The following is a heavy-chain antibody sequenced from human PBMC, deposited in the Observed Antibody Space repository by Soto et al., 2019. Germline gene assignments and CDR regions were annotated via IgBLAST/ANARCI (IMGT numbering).Heavy chain of an antibody. D-gene: IGHD3-22*01. CDR3: AADLSYDRSGYELDY. CDR1: GFTFSSYA. CDR2: ISGSGGST. V-gene: IGHV3-23*01. Sequence: EVQLLESGGGLVQPGGSLRLSCAASGFTFSSYAMSWVRQAPGKGLEWVSAISGSGGSTYYADSVKGRFTITRDNSKNTLYLQMNSLRAEDTAVYYCAADLSYDRSGYELDYWGQGTLVTVSS. J-gene: IGHJ4*02.